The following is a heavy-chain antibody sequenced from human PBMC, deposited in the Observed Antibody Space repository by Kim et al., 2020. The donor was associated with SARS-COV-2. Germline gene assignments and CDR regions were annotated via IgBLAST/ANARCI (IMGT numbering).Heavy chain of an antibody. D-gene: IGHD5-12*01. V-gene: IGHV3-23*01. CDR3: AKDREGDGYNYFCLDY. J-gene: IGHJ4*02. Sequence: SVKGRFTISRDNSKNTLYLQMNSLRAEDTAVYYCAKDREGDGYNYFCLDYWGQGTLVTVSS.